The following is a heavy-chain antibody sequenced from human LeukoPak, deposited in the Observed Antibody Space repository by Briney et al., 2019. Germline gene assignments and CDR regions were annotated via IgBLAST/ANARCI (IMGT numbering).Heavy chain of an antibody. CDR1: GFSFSTSS. J-gene: IGHJ4*02. CDR3: ASGGPDQWEVMSGSFDS. V-gene: IGHV3-21*01. CDR2: ISTSSSYI. Sequence: GGSLRLSCAASGFSFSTSSMNWVRQASGKGLEWVSSISTSSSYIYYADSVKGRFTISRDNAKRSLYLQINSLRGEDTAVYYCASGGPDQWEVMSGSFDSWGQGTLVTVSS. D-gene: IGHD1-26*01.